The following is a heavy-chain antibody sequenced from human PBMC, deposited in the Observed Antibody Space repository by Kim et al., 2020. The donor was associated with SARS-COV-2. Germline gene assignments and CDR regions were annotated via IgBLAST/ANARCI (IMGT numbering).Heavy chain of an antibody. CDR2: IRQSGGNT. Sequence: GGSLRLSCAASGFTFNSYAMSWVRQAPGKGLEWVSGIRQSGGNTEYADSVKGRFSISRGNSKNTLYLQMNRLRAEDTAVYYCAKVTSGSSGWFEYFQRWGQGTLVTVSS. CDR3: AKVTSGSSGWFEYFQR. D-gene: IGHD6-19*01. CDR1: GFTFNSYA. V-gene: IGHV3-23*01. J-gene: IGHJ1*01.